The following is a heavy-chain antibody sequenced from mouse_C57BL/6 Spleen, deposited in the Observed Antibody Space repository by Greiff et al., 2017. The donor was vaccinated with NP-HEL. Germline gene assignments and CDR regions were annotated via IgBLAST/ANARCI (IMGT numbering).Heavy chain of an antibody. D-gene: IGHD1-1*01. V-gene: IGHV1-7*01. Sequence: QVQLKESGAELAKPGASVKLSCKASGYTFTSYWMHWVKQRPGQGLEWIGYINPSSGYTKYNQKFKDKATLTADKSSSTAYMQLSSLTYEDSAVYYCALYYYGSSYPHYYAMDYWGQGTSVTVSS. J-gene: IGHJ4*01. CDR1: GYTFTSYW. CDR3: ALYYYGSSYPHYYAMDY. CDR2: INPSSGYT.